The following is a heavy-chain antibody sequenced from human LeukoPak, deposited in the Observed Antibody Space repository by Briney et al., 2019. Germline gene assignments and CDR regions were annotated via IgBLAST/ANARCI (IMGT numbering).Heavy chain of an antibody. Sequence: ASVKVSCKASGYTFTGYHMHWVRQAPGQGLEWMAWINPNSGATDYAQKFQGRVTMTRDTSTSTAYMELSRLRSDDTAVYYCARLDGNHFDYWGQGTLVTVSS. CDR1: GYTFTGYH. V-gene: IGHV1-2*02. CDR3: ARLDGNHFDY. J-gene: IGHJ4*02. CDR2: INPNSGAT. D-gene: IGHD1-14*01.